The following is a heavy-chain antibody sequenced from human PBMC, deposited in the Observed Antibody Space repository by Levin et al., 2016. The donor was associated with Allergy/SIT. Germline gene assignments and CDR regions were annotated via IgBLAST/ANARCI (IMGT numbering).Heavy chain of an antibody. J-gene: IGHJ6*02. CDR1: GGSISSYY. D-gene: IGHD2/OR15-2a*01. V-gene: IGHV4-59*01. CDR2: IYYSGST. Sequence: SETLSLTCTVSGGSISSYYWSWIRQPPGKGLEWIGYIYYSGSTNYNPSLKSRVTISVDTSKNQFSLKLSSVTAADTAVYYCARRSRIWPSLYYGMDVWGQGTTVTVSS. CDR3: ARRSRIWPSLYYGMDV.